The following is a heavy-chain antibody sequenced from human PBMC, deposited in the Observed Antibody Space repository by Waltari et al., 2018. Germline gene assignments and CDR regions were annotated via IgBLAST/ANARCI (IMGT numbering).Heavy chain of an antibody. V-gene: IGHV3-23*04. J-gene: IGHJ4*02. D-gene: IGHD3-10*01. CDR2: ISGSGGST. CDR3: AKAGSSLSDFDY. Sequence: EVQLVESGGGLVQPGGSWGSPGEASESTLAGMAWAGSGKAPGKGLEWVSAISGSGGSTYYADSVKGRFTISRDNSKNTLYLQMNSLRAEDTAVYYCAKAGSSLSDFDYWGQGTLVTVSS. CDR1: ESTLAGMA.